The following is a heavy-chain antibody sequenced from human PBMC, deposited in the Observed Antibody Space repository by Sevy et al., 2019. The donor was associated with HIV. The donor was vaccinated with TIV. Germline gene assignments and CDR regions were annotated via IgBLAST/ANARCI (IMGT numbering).Heavy chain of an antibody. Sequence: ASVKVSCKASGYTFTDYYMHWVRQAPGQGLEWMGRINPNSGDTNFVQKIQGRVTMTRDTSISTAYMELSRLTSDDTAVYYCARDPVAPNPAGMDVWGQGTTVTVSS. CDR3: ARDPVAPNPAGMDV. D-gene: IGHD5-12*01. CDR1: GYTFTDYY. V-gene: IGHV1-2*06. J-gene: IGHJ6*02. CDR2: INPNSGDT.